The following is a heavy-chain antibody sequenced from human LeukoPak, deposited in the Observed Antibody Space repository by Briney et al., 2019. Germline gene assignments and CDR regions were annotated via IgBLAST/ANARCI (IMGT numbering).Heavy chain of an antibody. CDR3: AREDGYNLAVADY. CDR1: GYTLTELS. J-gene: IGHJ4*02. CDR2: FDPEDGET. Sequence: ASVKVSCKVSGYTLTELSMHWVRQAPGKGLEWMGGFDPEDGETIYAQKFQGRVTMTRDMSTSTVYMELSSLRSEDTAVYYCAREDGYNLAVADYWGQGTLVTVSS. D-gene: IGHD5-24*01. V-gene: IGHV1-24*01.